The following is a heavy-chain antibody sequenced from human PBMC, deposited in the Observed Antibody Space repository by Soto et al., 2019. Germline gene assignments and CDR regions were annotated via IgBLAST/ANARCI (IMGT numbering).Heavy chain of an antibody. CDR2: IYYSGST. CDR1: GGSISSGDYY. J-gene: IGHJ4*02. CDR3: ARTLGYSYGLDY. D-gene: IGHD5-18*01. V-gene: IGHV4-30-4*01. Sequence: PSETLSLTCTVSGGSISSGDYYWSGIRQPPGKGLEWIGYIYYSGSTYYNPSLKSRVTISVDTSKNQFSLKLSSVTAADTAVYYCARTLGYSYGLDYWGQGTVVTVSS.